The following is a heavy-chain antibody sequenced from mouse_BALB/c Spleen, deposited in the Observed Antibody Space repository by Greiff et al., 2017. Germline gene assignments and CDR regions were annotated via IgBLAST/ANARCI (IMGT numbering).Heavy chain of an antibody. V-gene: IGHV1-87*01. J-gene: IGHJ4*01. D-gene: IGHD3-2*01. CDR2: IYPGDGDT. CDR3: ARQLGLRAMDY. CDR1: GYTFTSYW. Sequence: VQLQQSGAELARPGASVKLSCKASGYTFTSYWMQWVKQRPGQGLEWIGAIYPGDGDTRYTQKFKGKATLTADKSSSTAYMQLSSLASEDSAVYYCARQLGLRAMDYWGQGTSVTVSS.